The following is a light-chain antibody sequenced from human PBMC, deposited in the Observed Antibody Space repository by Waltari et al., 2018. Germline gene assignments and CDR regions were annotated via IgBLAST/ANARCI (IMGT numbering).Light chain of an antibody. CDR2: GAS. V-gene: IGKV3-20*01. CDR3: QKYSSSPHS. J-gene: IGKJ2*03. Sequence: LTQFSATLSLSLGESATLTCRATQSVSNYLAWYQQKPGQAPRLLIYGASSRATGIPDRFSGSGSGTEFTLTISSLEAEDLAVYYCQKYSSSPHSFGEGTKVEIK. CDR1: QSVSNY.